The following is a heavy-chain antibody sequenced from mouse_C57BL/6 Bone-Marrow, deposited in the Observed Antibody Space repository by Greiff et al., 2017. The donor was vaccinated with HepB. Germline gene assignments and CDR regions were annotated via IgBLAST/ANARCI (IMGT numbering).Heavy chain of an antibody. D-gene: IGHD1-1*01. Sequence: QVQLQQPGAELVRPGTSVKLSCKASGYTFTSYWMHWVKQRPGQGLEWIGVIDPSDSYTNYNQKFKGKATLTVDTSSSTAYMQLSSLTSEDSAVYYCARGIYDYYGSSYRSYWGQGTTLTVSS. J-gene: IGHJ2*01. CDR2: IDPSDSYT. V-gene: IGHV1-59*01. CDR3: ARGIYDYYGSSYRSY. CDR1: GYTFTSYW.